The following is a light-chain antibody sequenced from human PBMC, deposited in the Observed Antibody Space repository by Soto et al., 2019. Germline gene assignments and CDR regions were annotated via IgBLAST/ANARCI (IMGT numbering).Light chain of an antibody. J-gene: IGLJ3*02. CDR2: DNN. CDR3: QSYDSSLRKL. V-gene: IGLV1-51*01. Sequence: QSVLTQPPSVSAAPGQKVTISCSGSSSNIGTNYVAWYQHLPGTAPTLLIYDNNKRYPGVPDRFSGSKSGTSATLGITGLQTEDEADYYCQSYDSSLRKLFGGGTKLTVL. CDR1: SSNIGTNY.